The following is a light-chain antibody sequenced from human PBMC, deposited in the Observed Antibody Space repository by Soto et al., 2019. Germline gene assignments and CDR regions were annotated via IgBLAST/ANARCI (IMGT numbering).Light chain of an antibody. CDR3: QQSYSSPLT. CDR1: QTFGSY. V-gene: IGKV1-39*01. Sequence: DIQMTQSPSYLSASVGDRVTITCRASQTFGSYLNWYQQKPGKAPKLLIYAASTLQSGVPSRFSGSGSGTDFTLTISSLQPEDFATYYCQQSYSSPLTFGGGTKVEIK. J-gene: IGKJ4*01. CDR2: AAS.